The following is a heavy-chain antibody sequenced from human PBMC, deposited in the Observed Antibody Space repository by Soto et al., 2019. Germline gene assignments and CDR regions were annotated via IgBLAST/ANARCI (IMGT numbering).Heavy chain of an antibody. Sequence: SETLSLTCTVSGGSVSSGSYYWSWIRQPPGRGLEWIGYIYYSGSTNYNPSLKSRASISLETSKNQFSLKLSSVTAADTALYYCAREGDSTPNPFDCWGTGTLVPV. CDR1: GGSVSSGSYY. CDR2: IYYSGST. CDR3: AREGDSTPNPFDC. D-gene: IGHD2-15*01. J-gene: IGHJ4*02. V-gene: IGHV4-61*01.